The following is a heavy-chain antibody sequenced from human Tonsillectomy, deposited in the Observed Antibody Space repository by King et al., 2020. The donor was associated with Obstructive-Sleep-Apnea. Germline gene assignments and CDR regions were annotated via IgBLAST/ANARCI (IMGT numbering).Heavy chain of an antibody. CDR1: GFTFSTYW. CDR2: IKQDGSEK. V-gene: IGHV3-7*03. CDR3: ARVQSVCSEPTCLLPDYYCYSNDG. D-gene: IGHD4/OR15-4a*01. J-gene: IGHJ6*04. Sequence: VQLVESGGGLVQPGGSLRLSCAATGFTFSTYWMNWVRQAPGKGLEWVANIKQDGSEKYYVDSLRGLFTISRDNAKSAVYLQMNSLRVEDTAVYYCARVQSVCSEPTCLLPDYYCYSNDGWREATATVASS.